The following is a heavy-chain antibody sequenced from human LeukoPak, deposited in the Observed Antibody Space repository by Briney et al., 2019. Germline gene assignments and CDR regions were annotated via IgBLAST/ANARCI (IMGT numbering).Heavy chain of an antibody. Sequence: SETLSLTCTVSGGSISSYYWSWIRQPPGKGLEWIGYIYYSGSTNYNPSLKSRVTISVDTSKNQFSLKLSSVTAADTAVCYCARHGYSNYVDYWGQGTLVTVSS. V-gene: IGHV4-59*08. CDR2: IYYSGST. CDR3: ARHGYSNYVDY. D-gene: IGHD4-11*01. J-gene: IGHJ4*02. CDR1: GGSISSYY.